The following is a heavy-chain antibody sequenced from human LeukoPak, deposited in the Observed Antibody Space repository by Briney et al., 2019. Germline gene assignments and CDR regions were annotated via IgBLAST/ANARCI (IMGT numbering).Heavy chain of an antibody. J-gene: IGHJ4*02. CDR3: ARGPGGDSSGYYRPGAQGTIDY. CDR2: IYTSGST. CDR1: GGSISSGSYY. Sequence: PSETLSLTCTVSGGSISSGSYYWSWIRQPAGKGLEWIGRIYTSGSTNYNPSLKSRVTISVDTSKNQFSLKLSSVTAADTAVYYCARGPGGDSSGYYRPGAQGTIDYWGQGTLVTVSS. V-gene: IGHV4-61*02. D-gene: IGHD3-22*01.